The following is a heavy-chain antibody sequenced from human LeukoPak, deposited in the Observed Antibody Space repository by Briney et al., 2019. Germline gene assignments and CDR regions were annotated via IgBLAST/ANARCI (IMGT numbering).Heavy chain of an antibody. D-gene: IGHD3-10*01. CDR1: GFTFSSYE. CDR2: ISSSGSTI. Sequence: GGSLRLSCAASGFTFSSYEMNWVRQAPGKGLEWASYISSSGSTIYYADSVKGRFTISRDNAKNSLYLQMNSLRAEDTAVYYCAREQQTYYYGSGSYYSDYWGQGTLVTVSS. CDR3: AREQQTYYYGSGSYYSDY. V-gene: IGHV3-48*03. J-gene: IGHJ4*02.